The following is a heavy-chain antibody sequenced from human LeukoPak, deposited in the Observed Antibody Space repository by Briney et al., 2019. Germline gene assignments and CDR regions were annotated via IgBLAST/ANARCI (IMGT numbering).Heavy chain of an antibody. D-gene: IGHD3-10*01. CDR1: GFTFSSYW. CDR2: IKQDGGEK. Sequence: GGSLRLSCAASGFTFSSYWMSWVRQAPGKGLEWVANIKQDGGEKYYVDSVKGRFTISKDNTKNSLYMQMNRLRDEDTAVYYCARADDYGSGSYYKDYWGQGTLVTVSS. J-gene: IGHJ4*02. V-gene: IGHV3-7*01. CDR3: ARADDYGSGSYYKDY.